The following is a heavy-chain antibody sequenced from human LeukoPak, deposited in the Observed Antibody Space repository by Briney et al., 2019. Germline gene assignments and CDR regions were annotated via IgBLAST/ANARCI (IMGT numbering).Heavy chain of an antibody. CDR3: AKDLSYTSGASDH. CDR2: IWFDGSNK. CDR1: GFIFSNYG. V-gene: IGHV3-33*03. Sequence: PGGSLRLSCAASGFIFSNYGIHWVRQAPGKGLEWLAVIWFDGSNKYYADSVKGRITFSRDNSKNTLSLQLRSLRAEDTAVYYCAKDLSYTSGASDHWGQGTLVTVSS. D-gene: IGHD6-19*01. J-gene: IGHJ4*02.